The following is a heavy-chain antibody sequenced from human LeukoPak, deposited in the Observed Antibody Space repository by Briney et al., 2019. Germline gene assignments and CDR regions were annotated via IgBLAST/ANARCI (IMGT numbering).Heavy chain of an antibody. CDR2: INHSGST. CDR3: ARGPTSSYYDSSGYYYVY. V-gene: IGHV4-34*01. Sequence: SETLSPTCAVYGGSFSGYYWSWIRQPPGKGLEWIGEINHSGSTNYNPSLKSRVTISVDTSKNQFSLKLSSVTAADTAVYYCARGPTSSYYDSSGYYYVYWGQGTLVTVSS. J-gene: IGHJ4*02. CDR1: GGSFSGYY. D-gene: IGHD3-22*01.